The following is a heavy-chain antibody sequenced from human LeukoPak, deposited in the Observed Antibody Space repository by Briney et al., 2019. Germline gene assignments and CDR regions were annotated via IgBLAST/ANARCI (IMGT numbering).Heavy chain of an antibody. D-gene: IGHD3-16*01. CDR3: AKGTGDTSYYMDV. V-gene: IGHV3-11*04. J-gene: IGHJ6*03. CDR2: ISSSGSTI. Sequence: PGGSLRLSCAASGFTFSDYYMSWIRQAPGKGPEWVSYISSSGSTIYYADSVKGRFTISRDNSKNTLYLQMNSLRAEDTAVYYCAKGTGDTSYYMDVWGKGTTVTVSS. CDR1: GFTFSDYY.